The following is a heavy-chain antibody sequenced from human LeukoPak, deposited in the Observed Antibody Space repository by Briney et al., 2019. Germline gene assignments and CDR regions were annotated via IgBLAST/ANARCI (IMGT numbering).Heavy chain of an antibody. CDR3: ARPLGNGYSYWYFDL. Sequence: SETLSLTCTVSGDSISSYYWSWIRQPPGKGLEWIGYIYYSGSTRNNPSLQSRVTISIDTSKNQISPKLSSVTAADTAVYYCARPLGNGYSYWYFDLWGRGTLVTVSS. CDR1: GDSISSYY. J-gene: IGHJ2*01. V-gene: IGHV4-59*01. CDR2: IYYSGST. D-gene: IGHD3-22*01.